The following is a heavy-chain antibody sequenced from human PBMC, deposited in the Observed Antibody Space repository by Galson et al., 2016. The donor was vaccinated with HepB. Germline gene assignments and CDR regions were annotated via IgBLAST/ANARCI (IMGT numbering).Heavy chain of an antibody. V-gene: IGHV3-11*06. CDR3: ATVARAGFMAPEY. CDR1: GFTFSDYF. J-gene: IGHJ4*02. Sequence: SLRLSCAASGFTFSDYFMSWIRQVPGKGLECISYINTGSDYTNYAESVKGRFTISRDNAKNSLYLQLNSLRADDTAVYYCATVARAGFMAPEYWGQGTPVTVSS. D-gene: IGHD6-19*01. CDR2: INTGSDYT.